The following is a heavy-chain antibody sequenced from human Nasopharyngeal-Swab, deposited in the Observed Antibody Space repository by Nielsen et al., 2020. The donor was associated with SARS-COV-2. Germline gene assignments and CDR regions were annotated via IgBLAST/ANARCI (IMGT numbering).Heavy chain of an antibody. D-gene: IGHD2/OR15-2a*01. J-gene: IGHJ4*02. CDR1: GFMFSSHG. CDR3: ANRPALIGI. V-gene: IGHV3-23*01. CDR2: INYGGDDT. Sequence: GESLKISCATSGFMFSSHGMMWVRQAPGKGLEWVAVINYGGDDTYYGDSVKGRFTISRDNSKNTLYLQMNSLRAEDTAVYYCANRPALIGIWGQGTLVTVSS.